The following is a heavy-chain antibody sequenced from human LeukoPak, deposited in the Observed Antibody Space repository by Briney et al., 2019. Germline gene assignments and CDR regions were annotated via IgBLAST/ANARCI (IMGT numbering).Heavy chain of an antibody. D-gene: IGHD2-2*01. CDR3: ARDRYCSSTSCYPWEDGAFDI. CDR2: IYTSGST. CDR1: GGSISSYY. V-gene: IGHV4-4*07. J-gene: IGHJ3*02. Sequence: SETLSLTCTVSGGSISSYYWSWIRQPAGKGLEWIGRIYTSGSTNYNPSLKSRVTMSVDTSKNQFSLKLSSVTAADTAVYYCARDRYCSSTSCYPWEDGAFDIWGQGTMVTVSS.